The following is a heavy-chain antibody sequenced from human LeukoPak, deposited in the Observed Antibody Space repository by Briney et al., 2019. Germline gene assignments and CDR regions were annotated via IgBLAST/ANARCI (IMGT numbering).Heavy chain of an antibody. CDR3: ARRGYGLFDY. D-gene: IGHD5-18*01. J-gene: IGHJ4*02. Sequence: KPSQTLSLTYTVSGGSISSGGYYWSWIRQHSGKGLEWIGYIYYSGSTYYNPSLKSRVTISVDTSKNQFSLKLSSVTAADTAVYYCARRGYGLFDYWGQGTLVTVSS. CDR1: GGSISSGGYY. CDR2: IYYSGST. V-gene: IGHV4-31*03.